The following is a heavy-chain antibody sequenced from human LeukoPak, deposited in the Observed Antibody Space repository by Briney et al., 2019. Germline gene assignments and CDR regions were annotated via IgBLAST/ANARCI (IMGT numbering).Heavy chain of an antibody. CDR3: ARDEGLTVTTGNFDY. V-gene: IGHV1-18*01. Sequence: GASVKVSCKASGYTFTSYSISWVRQAPGQGLEWMGWISAYNGNTNYAQKLQGRVTMTTDTSTSTAYMELRSLRSDDTAVYYCARDEGLTVTTGNFDYWGQGTLVTVSS. J-gene: IGHJ4*02. CDR1: GYTFTSYS. CDR2: ISAYNGNT. D-gene: IGHD4-17*01.